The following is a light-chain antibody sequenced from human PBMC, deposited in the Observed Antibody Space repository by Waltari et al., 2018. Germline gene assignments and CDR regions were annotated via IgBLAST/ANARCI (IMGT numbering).Light chain of an antibody. CDR2: DVS. CDR3: SSFTSTITYV. CDR1: SSDVGDNNH. J-gene: IGLJ1*01. Sequence: QSALTQPASVSGSPGQSITISCTGTSSDVGDNNHVSCYQQHPVKAPKLLIYDVSNRPSVVSHRFSGYKSDNTASLTISGLQAEDEADYWCSSFTSTITYVFGTGTKVTVL. V-gene: IGLV2-14*01.